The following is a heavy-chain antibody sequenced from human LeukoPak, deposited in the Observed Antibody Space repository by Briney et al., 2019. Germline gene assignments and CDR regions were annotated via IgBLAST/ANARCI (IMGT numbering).Heavy chain of an antibody. CDR1: GFTFSDYY. J-gene: IGHJ5*02. Sequence: GGSLRLSCAASGFTFSDYYMSWIRQAPGKGLEWVSYISSSSDYTNHADSVKGRFTISRDNAKNSLYLQMNSLRAEDTAVYYCVGPAYLRGGYCSTSPWGQGTLVTVSS. CDR3: VGPAYLRGGYCSTSP. CDR2: ISSSSDYT. V-gene: IGHV3-11*03. D-gene: IGHD2-2*01.